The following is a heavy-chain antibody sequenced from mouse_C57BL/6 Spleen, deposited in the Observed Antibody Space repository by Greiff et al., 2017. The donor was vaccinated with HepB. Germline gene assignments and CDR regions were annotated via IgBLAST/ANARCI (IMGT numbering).Heavy chain of an antibody. CDR1: GYTFTSYW. D-gene: IGHD1-1*01. V-gene: IGHV1-69*01. Sequence: QVQLKQPGAELVMPGASVKLSCKASGYTFTSYWMHWVKQRPGQGLEWIGEIDPSDSYTNYNQKFKGKSTLTVDKSSSTAYMQLSSLTSEDSAVYYCARGDFHYGSSCYFDYWGQGTTLTVSS. J-gene: IGHJ2*01. CDR3: ARGDFHYGSSCYFDY. CDR2: IDPSDSYT.